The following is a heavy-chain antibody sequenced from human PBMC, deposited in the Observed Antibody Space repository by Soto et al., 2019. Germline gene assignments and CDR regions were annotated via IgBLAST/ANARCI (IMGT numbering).Heavy chain of an antibody. D-gene: IGHD4-17*01. J-gene: IGHJ3*02. CDR3: AKDMSLTTVNWLGDAFDI. CDR2: ISWNSGSI. Sequence: EVQLVESGGGLVQPGRSLRLSCAASGFTFDDYAMHWVRQAPGKGLEWVSGISWNSGSIGYADSVKGRFTISRDNAKNSLYLQMNSLRAEDTALYYCAKDMSLTTVNWLGDAFDIWGQGTMVTVSS. V-gene: IGHV3-9*01. CDR1: GFTFDDYA.